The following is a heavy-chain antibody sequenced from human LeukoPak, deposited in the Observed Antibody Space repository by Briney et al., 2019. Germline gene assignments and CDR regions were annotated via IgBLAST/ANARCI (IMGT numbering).Heavy chain of an antibody. CDR1: GFTFSSYA. J-gene: IGHJ4*02. Sequence: GGPLRLSCAAYGFTFSSYAMHWVRQAPGEGLEWVAVISYDGSNKYYADSVKGRFTISRDNSKNTLYLQMNSLRAEDTAVYYCARDLGIALDYWGQGTLVTVSS. CDR3: ARDLGIALDY. CDR2: ISYDGSNK. D-gene: IGHD6-13*01. V-gene: IGHV3-30*04.